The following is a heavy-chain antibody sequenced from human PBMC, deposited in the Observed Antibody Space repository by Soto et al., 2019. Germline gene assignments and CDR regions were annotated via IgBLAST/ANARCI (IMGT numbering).Heavy chain of an antibody. CDR2: IFHSGNT. D-gene: IGHD6-13*01. CDR1: GDSITSNYW. J-gene: IGHJ4*02. Sequence: QVHLQESGPGLVKPSGTLSLTCAVSGDSITSNYWWSWVCQPPGRGLEWIGEIFHSGNTNYNPSLKSRVTISVDKSKNQLSLNLTSVTAADTAVYYCARVGSCLDYWGQGTLVTVSS. CDR3: ARVGSCLDY. V-gene: IGHV4-4*02.